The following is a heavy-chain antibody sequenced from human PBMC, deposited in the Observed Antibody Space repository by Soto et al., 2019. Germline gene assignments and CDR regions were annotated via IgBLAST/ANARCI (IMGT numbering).Heavy chain of an antibody. CDR3: ARVGGYGDPEDWFDP. Sequence: SETLSLTCTVSGGSTSSCVYYWRWFRQPPGKDLGWIGYINYSGSTYYNPSLKSRVTISVDTSKNQFSLKLSSVTAADTDVYYCARVGGYGDPEDWFDPWGQGTLVTVSS. V-gene: IGHV4-30-4*08. CDR2: INYSGST. D-gene: IGHD4-17*01. J-gene: IGHJ5*02. CDR1: GGSTSSCVYY.